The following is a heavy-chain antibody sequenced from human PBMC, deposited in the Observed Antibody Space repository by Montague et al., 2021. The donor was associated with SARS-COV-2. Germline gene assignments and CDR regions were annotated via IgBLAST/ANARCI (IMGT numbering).Heavy chain of an antibody. V-gene: IGHV4-34*01. J-gene: IGHJ4*02. CDR1: TTSFSGYY. Sequence: SETLSLTCAVYTTSFSGYYRGWICQPPGTGLEWIGKIDQSGKTNYNPTLKSRVTISANTSKSQISLKLNSVTAADTAVYYCVRGWGSWFHWGQGALVTVSS. CDR3: VRGWGSWFH. D-gene: IGHD3-16*01. CDR2: IDQSGKT.